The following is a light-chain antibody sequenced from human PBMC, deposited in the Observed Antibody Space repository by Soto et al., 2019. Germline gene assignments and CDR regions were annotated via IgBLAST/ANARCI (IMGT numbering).Light chain of an antibody. J-gene: IGLJ3*02. V-gene: IGLV2-14*01. Sequence: QSGLTQPASVSGSPGQSITISCTGTSSDVGGYNYVSWYQQHPGKAPKLMIYEVSNRPSGVSNRFSGSKSGNTASLTISGLQAEDEADYYCSSYTSSSTGVFGGGTQLTVL. CDR1: SSDVGGYNY. CDR3: SSYTSSSTGV. CDR2: EVS.